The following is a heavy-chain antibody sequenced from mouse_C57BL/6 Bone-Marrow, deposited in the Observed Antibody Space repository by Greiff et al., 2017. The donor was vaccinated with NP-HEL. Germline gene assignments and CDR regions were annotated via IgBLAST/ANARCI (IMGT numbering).Heavy chain of an antibody. J-gene: IGHJ2*01. V-gene: IGHV1-62-2*01. CDR2: FYPGSGSI. Sequence: QVHVKQSGAELVKPGASVKLSCKASGYTFTEYTIHWVKQRSGQGLEWIGWFYPGSGSIKYNEKFKDKATLTADKSYSTVYLEISGLTAEDSAVYFGARHEDVELRRYFDYWGQGTTLTVSS. CDR1: GYTFTEYT. CDR3: ARHEDVELRRYFDY. D-gene: IGHD1-2*01.